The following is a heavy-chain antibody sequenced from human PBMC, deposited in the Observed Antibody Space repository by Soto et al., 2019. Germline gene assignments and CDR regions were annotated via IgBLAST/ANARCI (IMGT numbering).Heavy chain of an antibody. Sequence: PGGSLRLSCAASGFTFSSYAMHWVRQAPGKGLEWVAVISYDGSNKYYADSVKGRFTISRDNSKNTLYLQMNSLRAEDTAVYYCAREFSSSSGVWDDYYYYYGMDVWGQGTTVTV. CDR3: AREFSSSSGVWDDYYYYYGMDV. CDR2: ISYDGSNK. J-gene: IGHJ6*02. CDR1: GFTFSSYA. V-gene: IGHV3-30-3*01. D-gene: IGHD6-6*01.